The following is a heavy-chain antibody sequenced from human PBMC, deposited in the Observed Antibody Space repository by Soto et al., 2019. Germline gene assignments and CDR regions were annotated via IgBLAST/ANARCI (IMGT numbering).Heavy chain of an antibody. Sequence: ASVKVSCKASGYTFTSYYMHWVRQAPGQGLEWMGIINPSGGSTSYAQKFQGRVTMTRDTSTSTVYMELSSLRSEDTAVYYCARELGYCSGGSCPIKAFDIWGQGTMVTVSS. CDR3: ARELGYCSGGSCPIKAFDI. J-gene: IGHJ3*02. CDR1: GYTFTSYY. V-gene: IGHV1-46*03. CDR2: INPSGGST. D-gene: IGHD2-15*01.